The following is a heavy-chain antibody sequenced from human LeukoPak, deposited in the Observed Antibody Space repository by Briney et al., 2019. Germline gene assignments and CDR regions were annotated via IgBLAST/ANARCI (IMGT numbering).Heavy chain of an antibody. D-gene: IGHD2-21*01. CDR1: GGSISSTTYY. J-gene: IGHJ4*02. CDR3: VRGSTLPHYQY. V-gene: IGHV4-39*01. CDR2: IDYRWST. Sequence: SVTLSLTCTVSGGSISSTTYYWGWIRRPPGKGLEWIGNIDYRWSTYYNPSLKSRVTVSVDTSKNQFSLNLSSVSAADTAVYYCVRGSTLPHYQYWGQGTLVTVSS.